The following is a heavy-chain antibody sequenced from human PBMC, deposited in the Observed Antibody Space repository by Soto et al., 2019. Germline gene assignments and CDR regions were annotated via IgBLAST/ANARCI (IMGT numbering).Heavy chain of an antibody. CDR1: GGSISSGDYY. Sequence: KASETLSLTCTVSGGSISSGDYYWNWIRQPPGKGLEWIGYIYYSGSTYYNPSLKSRVTISVDTSKNQFSLKLSSVTAADTAVYYCARAGIAALPRALRDAFDIWGQGTMVTVSS. V-gene: IGHV4-30-4*01. D-gene: IGHD6-6*01. J-gene: IGHJ3*02. CDR2: IYYSGST. CDR3: ARAGIAALPRALRDAFDI.